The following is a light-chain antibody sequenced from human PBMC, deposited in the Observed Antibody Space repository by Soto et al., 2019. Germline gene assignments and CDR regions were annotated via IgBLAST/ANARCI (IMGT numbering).Light chain of an antibody. V-gene: IGKV1-5*03. CDR3: QHYNRYSPYT. CDR2: TAS. CDR1: QSISTW. Sequence: DIQMTQFPSTLSASIGDRVTITCRASQSISTWLAWYQQKAGKAPKLLIYTASSLETGVPSRFSGSGSGTEFTLTISSLQPDDFATYYCQHYNRYSPYTFGQGTRLXIK. J-gene: IGKJ2*01.